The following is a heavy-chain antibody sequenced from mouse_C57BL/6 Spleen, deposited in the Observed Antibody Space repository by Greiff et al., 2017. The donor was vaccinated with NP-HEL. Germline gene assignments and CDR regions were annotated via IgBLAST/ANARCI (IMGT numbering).Heavy chain of an antibody. CDR3: ATDYDGGGYAMDY. J-gene: IGHJ4*01. CDR2: IHPSDSDT. D-gene: IGHD2-4*01. CDR1: GYTFTSYW. V-gene: IGHV1-74*01. Sequence: QVQLQQPGAELVKPGASVKVSCKASGYTFTSYWMHWVKQRPGQGLEWIGRIHPSDSDTNYNQKFKGKATLTVDKSSSKAHMQHSSLTSEDAAVYYCATDYDGGGYAMDYWGQGTSVTVSS.